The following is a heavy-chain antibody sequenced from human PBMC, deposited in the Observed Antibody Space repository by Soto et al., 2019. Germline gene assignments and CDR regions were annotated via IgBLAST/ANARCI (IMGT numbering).Heavy chain of an antibody. CDR3: ATHRFPYGMDV. CDR1: GGSISSADYY. D-gene: IGHD2-21*01. V-gene: IGHV4-30-4*01. Sequence: QVQLQESGPGLVKPSQTLSLTCTVSGGSISSADYYWSWIRQPPGKGLEWIGYIYYSGSTYYNPSLKPRVTISVATSTTQFSLKLSSVTAPDTAVYYCATHRFPYGMDVWGQGTTVTVSS. J-gene: IGHJ6*02. CDR2: IYYSGST.